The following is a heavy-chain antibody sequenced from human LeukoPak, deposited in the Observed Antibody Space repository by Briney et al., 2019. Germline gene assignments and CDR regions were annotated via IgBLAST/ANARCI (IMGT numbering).Heavy chain of an antibody. Sequence: GGSLRLSCAASGFTVSSTYMSWVRQAPGKGLEWVSAIHSGGSTYYADSVKGRFTISRDNSKNTLHLQMNNLRAEDTAVYYCAKYGGYNSRPRRYFDYWGQGTLVTVSS. CDR1: GFTVSSTY. V-gene: IGHV3-53*01. D-gene: IGHD5-24*01. J-gene: IGHJ4*02. CDR3: AKYGGYNSRPRRYFDY. CDR2: IHSGGST.